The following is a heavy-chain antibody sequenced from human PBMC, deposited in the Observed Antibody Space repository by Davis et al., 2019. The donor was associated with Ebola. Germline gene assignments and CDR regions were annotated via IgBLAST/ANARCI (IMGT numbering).Heavy chain of an antibody. CDR2: IYYSGST. Sequence: LRLSCTVSGGSISSGGYYWSWIRQHPGKGLEWIGYIYYSGSTYYNPSLKSRVTISVDTSKNQFSLKLSSVTAADTAVYYCARVVASGSCPFDYWGQGTLVTVSS. J-gene: IGHJ4*02. CDR3: ARVVASGSCPFDY. V-gene: IGHV4-31*03. CDR1: GGSISSGGYY. D-gene: IGHD1-26*01.